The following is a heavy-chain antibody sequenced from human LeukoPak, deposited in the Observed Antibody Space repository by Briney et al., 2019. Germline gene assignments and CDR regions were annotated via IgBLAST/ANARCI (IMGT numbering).Heavy chain of an antibody. CDR1: GGSFSGYY. Sequence: SETLSLTCAVYGGSFSGYYWSWIRQPPGKGLEWIGEINHSGSTNYNPSLKSRVTMSVDTSKNQFSLKLSSVTAADTAVYYCASFPVGDHAFDIWGQGTMVTVSS. V-gene: IGHV4-34*01. D-gene: IGHD3-10*01. CDR3: ASFPVGDHAFDI. CDR2: INHSGST. J-gene: IGHJ3*02.